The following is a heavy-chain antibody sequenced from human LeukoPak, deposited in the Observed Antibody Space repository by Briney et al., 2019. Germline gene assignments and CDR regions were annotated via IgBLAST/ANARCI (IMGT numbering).Heavy chain of an antibody. Sequence: SETLSLTCGVYGGSVSGYYWNWIRQPPGKGLEWIGEINHSGSTSYNPSLKSRVTISLDTSKNQFSLKLRSVTAADTAVYYCASRGDPRSSGYYHATNYYGMDVWGQGTTVTVSS. D-gene: IGHD3-22*01. J-gene: IGHJ6*02. V-gene: IGHV4-34*01. CDR1: GGSVSGYY. CDR2: INHSGST. CDR3: ASRGDPRSSGYYHATNYYGMDV.